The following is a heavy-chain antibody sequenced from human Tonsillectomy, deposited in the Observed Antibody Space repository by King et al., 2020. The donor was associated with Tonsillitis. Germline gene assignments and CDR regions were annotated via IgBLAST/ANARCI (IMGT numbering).Heavy chain of an antibody. Sequence: VQLVESGGGLVQPGGSLRLSCAASGFTFSSYWMSWVRQAPGKGLEWVANIKQDGSEKYFVDSVKGRFTISRDNAKNSLYLQMNSLRAEDTAVYDCARVGLIVVFDAFDIWGQGTMVTVSS. J-gene: IGHJ3*02. CDR2: IKQDGSEK. V-gene: IGHV3-7*01. D-gene: IGHD3-22*01. CDR1: GFTFSSYW. CDR3: ARVGLIVVFDAFDI.